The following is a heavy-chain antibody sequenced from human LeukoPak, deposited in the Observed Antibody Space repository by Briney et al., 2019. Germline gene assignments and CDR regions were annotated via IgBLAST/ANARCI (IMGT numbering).Heavy chain of an antibody. CDR2: IWYDGSNK. CDR1: GFTFSSYG. D-gene: IGHD3-16*01. Sequence: PGRSLRLSCAASGFTFSSYGMHWVRQAPGKGLEWVAVIWYDGSNKYYADSVKGRFTISRDNSKNSLYLQMNSLRTEDTALYYCAKDKRFDYYYYMDVWGKGTTVTVSS. CDR3: AKDKRFDYYYYMDV. J-gene: IGHJ6*03. V-gene: IGHV3-33*03.